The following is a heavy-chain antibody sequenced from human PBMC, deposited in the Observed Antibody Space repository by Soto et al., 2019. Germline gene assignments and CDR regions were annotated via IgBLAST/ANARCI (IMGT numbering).Heavy chain of an antibody. J-gene: IGHJ4*02. CDR1: GFTFSSYS. V-gene: IGHV3-23*01. Sequence: EVQLLESGGGLVQPGGSLRLSCAASGFTFSSYSMNWVRQAPGKGLEGVASVGGGGDNTFYADSVKGRFTISQDDSTNTLYLKMNSLRAEDTAVYFCAKRDSGSGRSPPLINYWGQGTLVTVSS. CDR3: AKRDSGSGRSPPLINY. CDR2: VGGGGDNT. D-gene: IGHD3-10*01.